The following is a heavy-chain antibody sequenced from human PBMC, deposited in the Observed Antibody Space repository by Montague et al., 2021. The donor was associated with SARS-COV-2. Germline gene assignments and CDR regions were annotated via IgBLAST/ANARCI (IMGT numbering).Heavy chain of an antibody. CDR3: ARARQDVVVPARGIGAYYYYYYLDV. CDR2: INHSGST. J-gene: IGHJ6*03. D-gene: IGHD2-2*01. CDR1: GGSFSDYY. V-gene: IGHV4-34*01. Sequence: SETLSLTCAVSGGSFSDYYWSWIRQPPGKGLEWIGEINHSGSTNYNPSLKSRVTISVDTSKNQFSLKLSSVTAADTAVYYCARARQDVVVPARGIGAYYYYYYLDVWGQGTPVTVSS.